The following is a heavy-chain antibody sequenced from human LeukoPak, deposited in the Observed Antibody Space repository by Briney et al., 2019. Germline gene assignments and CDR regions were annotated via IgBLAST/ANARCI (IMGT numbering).Heavy chain of an antibody. CDR3: ALDIVATMGQNVPFDY. CDR1: GFTFSSYA. V-gene: IGHV3-48*04. CDR2: ISSSSSTI. Sequence: GGSLRLSCAASGFTFSSYAMHWVRQAPGKGLEWVSYISSSSSTIYYADSVKGRFTISRDNAKNSLYLQMNSLRAEDTAVYYCALDIVATMGQNVPFDYWGQGTLVTVSS. J-gene: IGHJ4*02. D-gene: IGHD5-12*01.